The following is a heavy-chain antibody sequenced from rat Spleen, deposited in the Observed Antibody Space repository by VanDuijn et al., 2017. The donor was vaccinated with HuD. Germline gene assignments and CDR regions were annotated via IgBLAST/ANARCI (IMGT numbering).Heavy chain of an antibody. CDR1: GYSITSNY. CDR2: ISYSGST. D-gene: IGHD1-9*01. CDR3: ARYTYFGYYYFDY. Sequence: EVQLQESGPGLVKPSQSLSLTCSVTGYSITSNYWGWIRKFPGNKMEWIGHISYSGSTKYNPSLKSRIAITRDTSKNQFFLQVNSVTTEDTATYYCARYTYFGYYYFDYWGQGVMVTVSS. V-gene: IGHV3-1*01. J-gene: IGHJ2*01.